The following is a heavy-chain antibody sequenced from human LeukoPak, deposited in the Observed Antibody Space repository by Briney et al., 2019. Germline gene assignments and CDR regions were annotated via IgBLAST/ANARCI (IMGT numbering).Heavy chain of an antibody. CDR2: IIPILDVT. CDR3: ARDYSGSYSRFDY. CDR1: GGTFTNYA. V-gene: IGHV1-69*04. Sequence: GASVKVSCKASGGTFTNYAINWVRQAPGQGLEWMGKIIPILDVTNYAQKFQGRVTITADQSTSTAYMELNSLRAEDTAVYYCARDYSGSYSRFDYWGQGTLVTVSS. J-gene: IGHJ4*02. D-gene: IGHD1-26*01.